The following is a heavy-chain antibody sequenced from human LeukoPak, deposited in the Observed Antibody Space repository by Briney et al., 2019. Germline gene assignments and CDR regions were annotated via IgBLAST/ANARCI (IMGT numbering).Heavy chain of an antibody. V-gene: IGHV3-23*01. J-gene: IGHJ2*01. CDR1: GFTFSSYA. CDR3: YYNMWLPL. CDR2: ISGSRGST. D-gene: IGHD3-10*01. Sequence: GGSLRLSCAASGFTFSSYAMRSVRPAPGKGVEGVSAISGSRGSTYYADSVKGRFTISRDNSKNTLYLQMNSLRAEDTAVYYCYYNMWLPLWGRGTLVTVAS.